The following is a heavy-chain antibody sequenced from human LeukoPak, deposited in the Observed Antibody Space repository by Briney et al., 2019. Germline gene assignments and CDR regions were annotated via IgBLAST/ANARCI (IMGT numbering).Heavy chain of an antibody. Sequence: ASVKVSCKASGYTFTGYYMHWVRQAPGQGLEWMGWINPNSGDTKFAREFQGRVTMTRDTSISTAYMGLSRLRSDDTAVYYCATQGVSSLWGTDFDYWGRGTLVTVSS. CDR3: ATQGVSSLWGTDFDY. CDR2: INPNSGDT. V-gene: IGHV1-2*02. D-gene: IGHD3-16*01. J-gene: IGHJ4*02. CDR1: GYTFTGYY.